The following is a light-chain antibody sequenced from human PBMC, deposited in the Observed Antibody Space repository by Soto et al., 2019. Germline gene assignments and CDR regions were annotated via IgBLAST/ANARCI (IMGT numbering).Light chain of an antibody. CDR1: QSISGW. Sequence: DIQMTQSPSTLSASVGDRVTITCRASQSISGWLAWYQQKPGKAPNLLIYKASSLESGVPSRFSGSGSGTEFTLTISSLQTDDFATYYCQQYNNYGSWTFGQGTKVDIK. V-gene: IGKV1-5*03. CDR2: KAS. CDR3: QQYNNYGSWT. J-gene: IGKJ1*01.